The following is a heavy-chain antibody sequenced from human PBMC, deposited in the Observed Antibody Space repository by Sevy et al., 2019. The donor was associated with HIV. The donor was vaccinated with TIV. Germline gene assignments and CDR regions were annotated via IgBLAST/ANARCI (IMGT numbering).Heavy chain of an antibody. CDR1: GFTFSDYY. CDR3: ARDSMVDYDSSGLDY. D-gene: IGHD3-22*01. J-gene: IGHJ4*02. V-gene: IGHV3-11*01. CDR2: ISSSGSTI. Sequence: GGSLRLSCAASGFTFSDYYMSWIRQAPGKGLEWVSYISSSGSTIYYADSVKGRFTISRDNAKNSLYLQMNSLRAEDTAVYYCARDSMVDYDSSGLDYWGQGTLVTVSS.